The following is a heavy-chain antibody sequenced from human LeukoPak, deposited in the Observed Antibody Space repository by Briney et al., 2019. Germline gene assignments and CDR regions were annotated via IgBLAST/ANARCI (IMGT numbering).Heavy chain of an antibody. J-gene: IGHJ6*03. CDR3: AKDSKIVGATFRSYHYMDV. D-gene: IGHD1-26*01. CDR1: GFTFSTYA. V-gene: IGHV3-23*01. CDR2: ISGTGGST. Sequence: GGSLRLSCAASGFTFSTYAMTWVRQAPGKGLEWVSLISGTGGSTHYADSVKGRFTISRDNSKNTLYLQMNSLRAEDTAVYYCAKDSKIVGATFRSYHYMDVWGKGTAVTVSS.